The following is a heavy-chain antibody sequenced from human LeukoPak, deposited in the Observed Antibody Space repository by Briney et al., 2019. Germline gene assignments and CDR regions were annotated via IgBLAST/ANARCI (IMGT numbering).Heavy chain of an antibody. Sequence: GGSLRLSCAASGFTLIIYAMNCVREAPGKGLEWGSDIRNSGRSTFYADSVKGRFTISRDNSKNTMYLQMNSRRGEDTAVYYCAKGQGQNVLHGMDVWGQGTTVTVSS. CDR3: AKGQGQNVLHGMDV. D-gene: IGHD1-1*01. CDR2: IRNSGRST. CDR1: GFTLIIYA. V-gene: IGHV3-23*01. J-gene: IGHJ6*02.